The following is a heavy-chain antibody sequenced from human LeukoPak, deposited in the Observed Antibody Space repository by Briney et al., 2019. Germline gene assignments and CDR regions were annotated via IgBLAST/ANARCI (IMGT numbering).Heavy chain of an antibody. D-gene: IGHD3-22*01. V-gene: IGHV3-30*02. CDR1: GFTFNTYG. CDR3: AKDSALVVPGSVIASNAFDL. Sequence: GGSLRLSCAASGFTFNTYGMHWVRQPPGKGLEWVAFIRSDGSKEYYADSVKGRFSISRDKSKSTLLLQMNSLRAEDTAVYYCAKDSALVVPGSVIASNAFDLWGQGTMVTVSS. CDR2: IRSDGSKE. J-gene: IGHJ3*01.